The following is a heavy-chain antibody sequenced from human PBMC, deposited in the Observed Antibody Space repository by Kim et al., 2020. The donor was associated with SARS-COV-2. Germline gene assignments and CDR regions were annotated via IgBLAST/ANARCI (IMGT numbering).Heavy chain of an antibody. Sequence: SETLSLTCTVSGGSISSGGYYWSWIRQHPGKGLEWIGYIYYSGSTYYNPSLKSRVTISVDTSKNQFSLKLSSVTAADTAVYYCASGLLFEPRAGDRPFDYWGQGTLVTVSS. V-gene: IGHV4-31*03. CDR1: GGSISSGGYY. D-gene: IGHD2-15*01. CDR2: IYYSGST. J-gene: IGHJ4*02. CDR3: ASGLLFEPRAGDRPFDY.